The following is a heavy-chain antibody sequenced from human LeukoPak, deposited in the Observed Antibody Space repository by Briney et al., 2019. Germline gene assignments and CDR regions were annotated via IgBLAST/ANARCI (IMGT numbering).Heavy chain of an antibody. CDR2: INQDGSEK. CDR3: ARDSSSSYYSRGYTYYYYHMDV. CDR1: GLTFSSYW. Sequence: GGSLRLSCAASGLTFSSYWMTWVRQAPGKGLEWVANINQDGSEKNYVGSVKGRFTISRDNAKNSLFLEMNGLRVEDTAVYYCARDSSSSYYSRGYTYYYYHMDVWGKGTTVTVSS. J-gene: IGHJ6*03. V-gene: IGHV3-7*01. D-gene: IGHD6-13*01.